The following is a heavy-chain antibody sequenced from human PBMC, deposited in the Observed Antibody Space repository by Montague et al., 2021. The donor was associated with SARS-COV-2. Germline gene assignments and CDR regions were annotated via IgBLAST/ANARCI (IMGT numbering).Heavy chain of an antibody. Sequence: SETLSLTCTVSGGSISSSSYYWGWIRQPPGKGLEWIGSIYYSGSTYYNPSLKSRVTISVDTSKNQLSLKLSSVTAADTAVYYCARGEEEMATIVDEYSDYWGQGTLVTVSS. V-gene: IGHV4-39*01. CDR1: GGSISSSSYY. CDR3: ARGEEEMATIVDEYSDY. J-gene: IGHJ4*02. CDR2: IYYSGST. D-gene: IGHD5-24*01.